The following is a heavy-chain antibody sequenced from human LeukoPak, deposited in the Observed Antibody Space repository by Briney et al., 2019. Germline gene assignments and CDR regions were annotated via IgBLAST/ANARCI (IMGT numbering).Heavy chain of an antibody. CDR1: GYIFTDYY. D-gene: IGHD7-27*01. CDR2: MNPNTNNT. J-gene: IGHJ4*02. V-gene: IGHV1-2*02. CDR3: ARLLTGALFDY. Sequence: ASVKVSCKTSGYIFTDYYIHWVRQAPGQGLKWMGWMNPNTNNTHYAQTFQGRVTMTRDTSISTAYMELTSLTSDDTAVYYCARLLTGALFDYWGQGTLVTVSS.